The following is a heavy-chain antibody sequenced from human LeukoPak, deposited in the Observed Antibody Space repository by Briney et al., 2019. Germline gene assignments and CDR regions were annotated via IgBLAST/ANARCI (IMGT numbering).Heavy chain of an antibody. CDR2: INNVGSHI. J-gene: IGHJ4*02. V-gene: IGHV3-21*04. CDR1: GFTFSSSA. D-gene: IGHD2-8*01. CDR3: AKGRVSDQ. Sequence: GGSLRLSCAASGFTFSSSAMNWVRQAPGKGLEWVSSINNVGSHIYYADSVKGRFTISRDNSKNTLYLEMNSLRAEDTAIYYCAKGRVSDQWGRGTLVTVSS.